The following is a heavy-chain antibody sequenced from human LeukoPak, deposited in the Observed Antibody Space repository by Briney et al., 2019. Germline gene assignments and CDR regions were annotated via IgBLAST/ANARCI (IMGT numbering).Heavy chain of an antibody. D-gene: IGHD1-14*01. Sequence: PGGSLRLSCAASGFTFSRHGMHWVRQAPGKGLEWVAIIRYDGSEKYYADSVEGRFTISKDNSGDTLYLEMDSLRVDDTAVYYCARETGIIGRDSRVDYWGQGALVTVSS. V-gene: IGHV3-33*01. CDR2: IRYDGSEK. CDR1: GFTFSRHG. CDR3: ARETGIIGRDSRVDY. J-gene: IGHJ4*02.